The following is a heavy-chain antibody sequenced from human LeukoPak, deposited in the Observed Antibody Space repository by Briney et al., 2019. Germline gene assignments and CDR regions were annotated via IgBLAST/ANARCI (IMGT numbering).Heavy chain of an antibody. CDR2: IYYSGST. D-gene: IGHD2-15*01. Sequence: SETLSLTCTVSGGSISSYYWSWIRQPPGKGLEWIGYIYYSGSTNYNPSLKSRVTISVDTSKNQFSLKLSSVTAADTAVYYCARGGLGYCSGGSCYSGVDYFDYWGQGTLVTVSS. CDR3: ARGGLGYCSGGSCYSGVDYFDY. J-gene: IGHJ4*02. CDR1: GGSISSYY. V-gene: IGHV4-59*01.